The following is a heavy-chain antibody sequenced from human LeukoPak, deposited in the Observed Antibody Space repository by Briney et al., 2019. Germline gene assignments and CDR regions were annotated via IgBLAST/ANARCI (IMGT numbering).Heavy chain of an antibody. J-gene: IGHJ4*02. D-gene: IGHD1-26*01. CDR3: ARGRRLTRGPTTPEYYFDY. Sequence: ASVKVSCKASGYTFTGYYLHWVRQAPGQGLEWMGWINPNSDGTNYAQKFQGRVTMTRDTSISTAYMELSRLRSDDTAVYYCARGRRLTRGPTTPEYYFDYWGQGTLVTVSS. CDR2: INPNSDGT. CDR1: GYTFTGYY. V-gene: IGHV1-2*02.